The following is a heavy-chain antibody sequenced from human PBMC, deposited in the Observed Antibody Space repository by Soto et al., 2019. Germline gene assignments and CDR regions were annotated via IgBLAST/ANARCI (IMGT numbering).Heavy chain of an antibody. Sequence: EVQLVESGGGLVQPGGSLRLSCAASGFICSGYSMNWVRQAPGKGLEWISYISTISTTVHYADSVKGRFTISRDNAKNSVYLQMNSLSDEETAGDYCARDRGVNPLDYWGKVTMVTVSS. CDR2: ISTISTTV. J-gene: IGHJ4*02. V-gene: IGHV3-48*02. CDR3: ARDRGVNPLDY. CDR1: GFICSGYS.